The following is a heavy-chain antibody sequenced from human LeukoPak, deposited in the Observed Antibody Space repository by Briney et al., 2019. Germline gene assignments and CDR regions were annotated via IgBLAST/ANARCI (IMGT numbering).Heavy chain of an antibody. J-gene: IGHJ4*02. CDR3: ARADYDYIWGSSGYFDF. Sequence: SETLSLTCTVSGGSFTSFYWSWIRQPPGKGPEWIGYIFYSGSTNFNPPLKSRVTMSVDTSKNQFSLKLSSVTAADTAVYYCARADYDYIWGSSGYFDFWGQGTLVTVSS. CDR2: IFYSGST. D-gene: IGHD3-16*01. V-gene: IGHV4-59*01. CDR1: GGSFTSFY.